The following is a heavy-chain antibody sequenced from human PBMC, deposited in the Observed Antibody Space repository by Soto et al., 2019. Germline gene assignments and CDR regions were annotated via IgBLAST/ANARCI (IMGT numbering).Heavy chain of an antibody. J-gene: IGHJ4*02. CDR3: AKWIPLGYCSSTSCPPY. CDR2: ISGSGGST. V-gene: IGHV3-23*01. CDR1: GFTFSSYA. D-gene: IGHD2-2*01. Sequence: RRLSCAASGFTFSSYAMSWVRQAPGKGLEWVSAISGSGGSTYYADSVKGRFTISRDNSKNTLYLQMNSLRAEDTAVYYCAKWIPLGYCSSTSCPPYWGQGTLVTVSS.